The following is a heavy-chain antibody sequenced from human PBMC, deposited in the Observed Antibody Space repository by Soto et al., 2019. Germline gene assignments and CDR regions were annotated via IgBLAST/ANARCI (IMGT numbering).Heavy chain of an antibody. CDR3: ARGSKVVVVPGHYYYYIDV. D-gene: IGHD2-2*01. CDR1: GYTFTSYD. V-gene: IGHV1-8*01. Sequence: ASVKVACKASGYTFTSYDIHWVRPATGEGLEGMGWMNPNSGNTGYAQKFQGRVTMTRNTSIRTAYMELSSLRSEDTAVYYCARGSKVVVVPGHYYYYIDVWGKGTTVTVSS. J-gene: IGHJ6*03. CDR2: MNPNSGNT.